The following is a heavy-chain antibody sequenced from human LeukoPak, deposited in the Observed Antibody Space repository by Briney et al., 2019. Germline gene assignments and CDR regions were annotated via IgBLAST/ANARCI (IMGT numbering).Heavy chain of an antibody. D-gene: IGHD3-10*01. CDR1: GGPISSYY. CDR2: IYTSGST. Sequence: SETLSLTCTVSGGPISSYYWSWIRQPAGKGLEWIGRIYTSGSTNYNPSLKSRVTMSVDTSKNQFSLKLGSVTAADTAVYYCARDRFRGDSYGMDVWGQGTTVTVSS. J-gene: IGHJ6*02. CDR3: ARDRFRGDSYGMDV. V-gene: IGHV4-4*07.